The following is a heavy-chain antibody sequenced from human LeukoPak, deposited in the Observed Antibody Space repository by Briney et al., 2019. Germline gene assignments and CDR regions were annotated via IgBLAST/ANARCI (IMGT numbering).Heavy chain of an antibody. V-gene: IGHV4-59*01. Sequence: PSETLSLTCTVSGGSISSYYWSWIRQPPGKGLEWIGYIYYSGSTNYNPSLKSRVTISVDTSKNQFSLKLSSVTAADTAVYYCARVQQWDHGESYFDYWGEGSLVTVSS. CDR1: GGSISSYY. CDR2: IYYSGST. D-gene: IGHD6-19*01. CDR3: ARVQQWDHGESYFDY. J-gene: IGHJ4*02.